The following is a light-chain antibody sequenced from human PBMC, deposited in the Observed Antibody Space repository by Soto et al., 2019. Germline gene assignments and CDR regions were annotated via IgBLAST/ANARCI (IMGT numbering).Light chain of an antibody. CDR1: SGDVGGYNY. CDR2: EVS. J-gene: IGLJ2*01. Sequence: QSVLTQPPSASGSPGQSVTISCTGTSGDVGGYNYVSWYQQHPGKAPKLVIYEVSERPSGVPDRFSGSKSGNTASLTVSGLQAEDEAIYYCSSYVGSPVVFGGGTKLTVL. CDR3: SSYVGSPVV. V-gene: IGLV2-8*01.